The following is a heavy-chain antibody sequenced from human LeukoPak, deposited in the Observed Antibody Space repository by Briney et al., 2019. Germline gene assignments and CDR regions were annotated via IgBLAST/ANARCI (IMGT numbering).Heavy chain of an antibody. D-gene: IGHD2-2*01. Sequence: SETLSLTCTVSGGSISSYYCSWIRQPAGKGLEWIGRIYTSGSTNYNPSLKSRVTMSVDTSKNQFSLKLSSVTAADTAVYYCARDLEVPDHYYYYGMDVWGQGTTVTVSS. J-gene: IGHJ6*02. CDR2: IYTSGST. V-gene: IGHV4-4*07. CDR3: ARDLEVPDHYYYYGMDV. CDR1: GGSISSYY.